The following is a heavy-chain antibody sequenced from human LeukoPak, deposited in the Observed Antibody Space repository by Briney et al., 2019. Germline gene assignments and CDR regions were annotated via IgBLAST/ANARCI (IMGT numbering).Heavy chain of an antibody. Sequence: GASVKVSCKASGYTFTSYGISWVRQAPGQGLEWMGWISAYNGNTNYAQKLQGRVTMTTDTSTSTAYMELSSLRSDDTAVYYCARGRGYNWNDGDWFDPWGQGTLVTVSS. CDR2: ISAYNGNT. CDR3: ARGRGYNWNDGDWFDP. CDR1: GYTFTSYG. D-gene: IGHD1-1*01. J-gene: IGHJ5*02. V-gene: IGHV1-18*01.